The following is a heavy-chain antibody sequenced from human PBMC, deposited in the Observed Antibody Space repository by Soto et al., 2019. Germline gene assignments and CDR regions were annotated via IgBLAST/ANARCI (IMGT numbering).Heavy chain of an antibody. CDR1: GLTFSSYG. CDR2: ISYDGSNK. V-gene: IGHV3-30*18. Sequence: QVQLVESGGGVVQPGRSLRLSCAASGLTFSSYGMQWVRQAPGKGLEWVAVISYDGSNKYYADSVKGRFTISSDDSKKTLSLQMISLRAVDTAVYYCAKERDIVVVVAPLDYWGQGTLVTVSS. J-gene: IGHJ4*02. CDR3: AKERDIVVVVAPLDY. D-gene: IGHD2-15*01.